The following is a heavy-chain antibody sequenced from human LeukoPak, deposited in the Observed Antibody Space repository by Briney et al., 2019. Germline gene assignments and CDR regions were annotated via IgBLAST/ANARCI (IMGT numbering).Heavy chain of an antibody. V-gene: IGHV4-59*01. D-gene: IGHD3-10*01. CDR1: GDSINSYY. J-gene: IGHJ2*01. CDR2: IYYSGTT. CDR3: ARLQRITMAGPDYWYFDL. Sequence: KPSETLSLTCTVSGDSINSYYWSWIRQPPEKGLEWIGYIYYSGTTSYNPSLKGRVTISVDPSKTPFSLKMNSVTAADTAVYYCARLQRITMAGPDYWYFDLWGRGTLVTVSS.